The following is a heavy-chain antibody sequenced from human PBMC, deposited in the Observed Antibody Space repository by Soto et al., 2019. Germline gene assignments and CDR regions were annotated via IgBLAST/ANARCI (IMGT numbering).Heavy chain of an antibody. D-gene: IGHD6-13*01. CDR1: GFTFSDYY. Sequence: QVQLVESGGGLVKPGGSLRLSCAASGFTFSDYYMSWIRQAPGKGLEWVSYISSSSSYTNYADSVKGRFTISRDNAKNTLYLQMNSVIDEDTAVYYCARDRYSSSWDKFDYWGQGTLVTVSS. V-gene: IGHV3-11*06. CDR2: ISSSSSYT. CDR3: ARDRYSSSWDKFDY. J-gene: IGHJ4*02.